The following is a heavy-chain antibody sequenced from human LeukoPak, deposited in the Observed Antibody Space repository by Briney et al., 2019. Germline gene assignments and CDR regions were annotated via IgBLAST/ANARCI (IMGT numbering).Heavy chain of an antibody. CDR1: GFTFSNYA. CDR3: ARDQVSVAGTGIDY. D-gene: IGHD6-13*01. V-gene: IGHV3-23*01. Sequence: GGSLRLSCAASGFTFSNYAMSWVRQAPGKGLEWVSNISGSGGRTYYADSVKGRFTISRDDSKNTLYLQMNSLRAEDTAVYYCARDQVSVAGTGIDYWGQGTLVTVSS. CDR2: ISGSGGRT. J-gene: IGHJ4*02.